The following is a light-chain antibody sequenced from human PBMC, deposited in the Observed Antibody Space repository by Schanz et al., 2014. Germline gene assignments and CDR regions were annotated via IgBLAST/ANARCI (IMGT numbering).Light chain of an antibody. Sequence: QSALTQPASVSGSPGQSITISCTGTSSDVGGYNYVSWYQQHPGKAPKLMIYEGSKRPSGVSNRFSGSKSGNTASLTVSGLQAEDEADYYCSSYTSSSSLWVFGGGTKLT. CDR1: SSDVGGYNY. V-gene: IGLV2-14*01. J-gene: IGLJ3*02. CDR2: EGS. CDR3: SSYTSSSSLWV.